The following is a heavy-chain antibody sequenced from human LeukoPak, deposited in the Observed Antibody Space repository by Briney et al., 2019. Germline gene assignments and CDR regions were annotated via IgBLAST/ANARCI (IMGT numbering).Heavy chain of an antibody. V-gene: IGHV1-69*01. CDR2: IIPIFGTA. D-gene: IGHD1-26*01. CDR3: ARPRVGAKGVHAFDI. J-gene: IGHJ3*02. CDR1: GGTFSSYA. Sequence: GASVKVSCKASGGTFSSYAISWVRQAPGQGLEWMGGIIPIFGTANYAQKFQGRVTITADESTSTAYMELSSLRSEDTAVYYCARPRVGAKGVHAFDIWGQGTMVTVSS.